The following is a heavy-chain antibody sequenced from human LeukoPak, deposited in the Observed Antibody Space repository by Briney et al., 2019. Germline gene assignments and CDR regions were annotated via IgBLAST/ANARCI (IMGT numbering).Heavy chain of an antibody. CDR2: ISGSGGST. CDR3: AKDGRAHDYGDY. CDR1: GFTFSSYA. D-gene: IGHD3/OR15-3a*01. Sequence: GGSLRLSCAASGFTFSSYAMSWVRQAPGKGLEWVSAISGSGGSTYYADFVKGRFTISRDNSKNTLYLQMNSLRAEDTAVYYCAKDGRAHDYGDYWGQGTLDTVSS. V-gene: IGHV3-23*01. J-gene: IGHJ4*02.